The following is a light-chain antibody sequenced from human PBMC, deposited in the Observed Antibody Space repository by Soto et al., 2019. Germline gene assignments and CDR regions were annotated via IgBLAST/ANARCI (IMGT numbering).Light chain of an antibody. CDR1: QSVSSSY. J-gene: IGKJ1*01. Sequence: EIGLTQSPGTLSLSPGERATLSCRASQSVSSSYLAWYQQKPGQAPRLIISGTSSRATANPDRFIGSGSGTDLSLTISRLELEDFAVYYCDQYCCSAWTFGQGAKVEIK. CDR2: GTS. CDR3: DQYCCSAWT. V-gene: IGKV3-20*01.